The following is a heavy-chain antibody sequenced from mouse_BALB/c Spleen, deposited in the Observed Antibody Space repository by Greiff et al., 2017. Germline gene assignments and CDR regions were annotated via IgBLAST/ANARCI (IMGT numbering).Heavy chain of an antibody. D-gene: IGHD1-1*01. J-gene: IGHJ2*01. CDR1: GFTFSSYA. CDR2: ISSGGST. CDR3: ARDYYGSSYQYYFDY. V-gene: IGHV5-6-5*01. Sequence: DVKLQESGGGLVKPGGSLKLSCAASGFTFSSYAMSWVRQTPEKRLEWVASISSGGSTYYPDSVKGRFTISRDNARNILYLQMSSLRSEDTAMYYCARDYYGSSYQYYFDYWGQGTTLTVSS.